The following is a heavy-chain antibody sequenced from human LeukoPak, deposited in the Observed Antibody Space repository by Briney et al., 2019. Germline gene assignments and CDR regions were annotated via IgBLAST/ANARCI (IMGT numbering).Heavy chain of an antibody. CDR3: AKVIRMILPVS. J-gene: IGHJ4*02. CDR2: ISGGST. Sequence: GGSLRLSCAASGFTFSSYAMSWVRQAPGKGLEWVSAISGGSTYYADSVKGRFTISRDNSKNTLYLQMNSLRAEDTAVYYCAKVIRMILPVSWGQGTLVTVSS. D-gene: IGHD3-16*01. V-gene: IGHV3-23*01. CDR1: GFTFSSYA.